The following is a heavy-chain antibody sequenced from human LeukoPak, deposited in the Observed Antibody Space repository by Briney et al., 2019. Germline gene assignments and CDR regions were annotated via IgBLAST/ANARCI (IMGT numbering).Heavy chain of an antibody. CDR2: VNPNSGGT. D-gene: IGHD4-11*01. Sequence: ASVKVSCKASGYTFTGYYMHWVRQAPGQGLEWMGWVNPNSGGTNYAQKFQGRVTMTRDTSISTAYMELSRLRSDDTAVYYCARVRGDTVNFDYWGQGTLVTASS. J-gene: IGHJ4*02. V-gene: IGHV1-2*02. CDR3: ARVRGDTVNFDY. CDR1: GYTFTGYY.